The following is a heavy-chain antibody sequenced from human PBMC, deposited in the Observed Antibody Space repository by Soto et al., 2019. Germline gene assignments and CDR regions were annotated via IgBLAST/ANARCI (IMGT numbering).Heavy chain of an antibody. V-gene: IGHV4-31*03. J-gene: IGHJ6*02. CDR1: GGSISSGGYY. Sequence: PSETLSLTCTVSGGSISSGGYYWSWIRQHPGKGLGWIGYIYYSGSTYYNPSLKSRVTISVDTSKNQFSLKLSSVTAADAAVYYCARDIGTVTDYYYYGMDVWGQGTTVT. CDR3: ARDIGTVTDYYYYGMDV. CDR2: IYYSGST. D-gene: IGHD4-17*01.